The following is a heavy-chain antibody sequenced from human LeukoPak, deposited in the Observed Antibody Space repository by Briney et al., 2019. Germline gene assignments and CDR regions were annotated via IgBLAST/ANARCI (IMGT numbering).Heavy chain of an antibody. CDR2: INHSGST. CDR1: GGSFSGYY. Sequence: SETLSLTCAVYGGSFSGYYWSWIRQPPGKGLEWIGGINHSGSTNYNPSLKSRVTMSVDTSKNQFSLKLSSVTAADTAVYYCARDVYSSGWYEYFHHWGQGTLVTVSS. D-gene: IGHD6-19*01. CDR3: ARDVYSSGWYEYFHH. J-gene: IGHJ1*01. V-gene: IGHV4-34*01.